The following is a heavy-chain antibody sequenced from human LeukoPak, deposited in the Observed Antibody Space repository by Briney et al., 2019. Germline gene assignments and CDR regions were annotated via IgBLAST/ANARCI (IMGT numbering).Heavy chain of an antibody. D-gene: IGHD1-26*01. V-gene: IGHV3-53*01. CDR2: IYSGGST. CDR1: GFTFSNAW. Sequence: GGSLRLSCAASGFTFSNAWMSWVRQAPGKGLEWVSVIYSGGSTYYADSVKGRFTISRDNSGNTLYLQMNSLRAEDTAVYYCAREIVGATPWFDPWGQGTLVTVSS. CDR3: AREIVGATPWFDP. J-gene: IGHJ5*02.